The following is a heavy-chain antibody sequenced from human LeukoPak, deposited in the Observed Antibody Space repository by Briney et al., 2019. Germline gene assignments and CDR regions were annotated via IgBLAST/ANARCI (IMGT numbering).Heavy chain of an antibody. D-gene: IGHD4-17*01. Sequence: GVSVKVSCKASGYTFTSYYMHWVRQAPGQGLEWLGIINPSAGTTSYAQKFQGRVTMTRDMSTSTVYMGLSSLRSEDSTVYYCARAVSPLGAFDIWGQGTMVIVSS. CDR2: INPSAGTT. CDR1: GYTFTSYY. J-gene: IGHJ3*02. V-gene: IGHV1-46*01. CDR3: ARAVSPLGAFDI.